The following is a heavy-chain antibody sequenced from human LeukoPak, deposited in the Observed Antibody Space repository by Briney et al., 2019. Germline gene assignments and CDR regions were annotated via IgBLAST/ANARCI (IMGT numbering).Heavy chain of an antibody. J-gene: IGHJ6*03. V-gene: IGHV1-18*01. D-gene: IGHD1-26*01. CDR2: ISAYNGNT. CDR3: ARGRVGASSYYYYMDV. Sequence: ASVKVSCKASGYTFTFYGISWVRQAPGQRLEWMGWISAYNGNTNYAQKFQDRVTMTTDTSTNRAYMELRSLRSDDTAVYYCARGRVGASSYYYYMDVWGKGTTVTISS. CDR1: GYTFTFYG.